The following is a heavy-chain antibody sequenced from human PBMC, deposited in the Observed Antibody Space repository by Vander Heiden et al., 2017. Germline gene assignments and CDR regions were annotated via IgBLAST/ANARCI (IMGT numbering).Heavy chain of an antibody. CDR1: GFTFSYDG. V-gene: IGHV3-33*01. CDR3: ARGIGGRALEY. D-gene: IGHD6-25*01. Sequence: QVQLVESGGGVVQPGRSLRLSCEAYGFTFSYDGMHWVRQAPGEGLEWVAVIWYDGSNQFYADSVKGRFTISRDNSKNTLYLEMNSLRSEDTGMYYCARGIGGRALEYWGQGTLVSVSS. CDR2: IWYDGSNQ. J-gene: IGHJ4*02.